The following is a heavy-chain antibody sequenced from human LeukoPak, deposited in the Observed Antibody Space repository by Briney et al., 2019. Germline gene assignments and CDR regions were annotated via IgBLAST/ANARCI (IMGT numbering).Heavy chain of an antibody. J-gene: IGHJ4*02. Sequence: GESLKISCKGSGYSFTSYWISWVRQMPVKGLEWMGRIDPSDSYTNYSPSFEGHVTISADKSISTAYLQWSSLKASDIATYYCARHYGAAGDFDYWGQGTLVTVSS. D-gene: IGHD6-13*01. V-gene: IGHV5-10-1*01. CDR3: ARHYGAAGDFDY. CDR1: GYSFTSYW. CDR2: IDPSDSYT.